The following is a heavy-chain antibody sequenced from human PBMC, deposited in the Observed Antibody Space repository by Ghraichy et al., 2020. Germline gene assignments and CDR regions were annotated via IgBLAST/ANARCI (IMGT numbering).Heavy chain of an antibody. CDR3: SRGVGAVGDY. Sequence: ASVKVSCKPSGYAGAKEERNGGRKEGGKGSEGMGGVRPGRGTKRYEQKFQGRVSMTRDTSMTTVYMELNSLRSDNTAIYYCSRGVGAVGDYWGQGTLVTVSS. D-gene: IGHD6-19*01. CDR2: VRPGRGTK. J-gene: IGHJ4*02. V-gene: IGHV1-8*01. CDR1: GYAGAKEE.